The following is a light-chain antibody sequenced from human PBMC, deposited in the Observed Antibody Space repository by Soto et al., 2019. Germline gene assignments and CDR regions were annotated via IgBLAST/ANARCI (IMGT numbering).Light chain of an antibody. CDR1: SSDVGSFDF. CDR3: SSYTTSSTLVV. J-gene: IGLJ3*02. Sequence: QSALTQAASVSGSPGQSITISCTGTSSDVGSFDFVSWYQQHPGKAPKLIIYEVTHRPSGVSNRFSGAKSGNTASLTISGLQAEDEAEYFCSSYTTSSTLVVFGGGTKLTVL. CDR2: EVT. V-gene: IGLV2-14*01.